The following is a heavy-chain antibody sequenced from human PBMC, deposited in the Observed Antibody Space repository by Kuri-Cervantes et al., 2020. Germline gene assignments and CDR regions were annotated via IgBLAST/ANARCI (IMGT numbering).Heavy chain of an antibody. CDR1: GGSISSSSYY. CDR2: IYYSGST. CDR3: ASPALGSGRIDAFDI. V-gene: IGHV4-39*01. Sequence: GSLRLSCTVSGGSISSSSYYWGWIRQPPGKGLEWIGSIYYSGSTYYNPSLKSRVTISVDTSKNQFSLKLSSVTAADTAVYYCASPALGSGRIDAFDIWGQGTMVTVSS. J-gene: IGHJ3*02. D-gene: IGHD3-10*01.